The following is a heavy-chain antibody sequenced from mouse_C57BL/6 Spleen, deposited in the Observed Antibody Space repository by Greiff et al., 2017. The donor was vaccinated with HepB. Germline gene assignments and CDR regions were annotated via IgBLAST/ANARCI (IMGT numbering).Heavy chain of an antibody. CDR2: IDPSDSYT. V-gene: IGHV1-69*01. CDR3: ARFEVYYDYIDY. CDR1: GYTFTSYW. D-gene: IGHD2-4*01. J-gene: IGHJ2*01. Sequence: VKLQQPGAELVMPGASVKLSCKASGYTFTSYWMHWVKQRPGQGLEWIGEIDPSDSYTNYNQKFKGKSTLTVDKSSSTAYMQLSSLTSEDSAVYYCARFEVYYDYIDYWGQGTTLTVSS.